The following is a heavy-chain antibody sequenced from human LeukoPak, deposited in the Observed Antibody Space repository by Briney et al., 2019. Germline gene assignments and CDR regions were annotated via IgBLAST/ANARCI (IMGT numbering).Heavy chain of an antibody. V-gene: IGHV3-21*01. Sequence: PGGSLRLSCAASGFTFSSYSMNWVRQAPGKGLEWVSSISSSSSYIYYADSVKGRFTISRDNAKNSLYLQMNSLRAEDTAVYYCARVYSSGWYFDYWGQGTLVTVSS. CDR3: ARVYSSGWYFDY. J-gene: IGHJ4*02. D-gene: IGHD6-19*01. CDR1: GFTFSSYS. CDR2: ISSSSSYI.